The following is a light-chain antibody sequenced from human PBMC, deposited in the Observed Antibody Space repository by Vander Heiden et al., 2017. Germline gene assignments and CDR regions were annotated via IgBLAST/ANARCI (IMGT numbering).Light chain of an antibody. Sequence: DLLMSQASGSLAVSLGERATINCKSSQSVFFSADNKNYLAWYQQRPGQPPKLLISWASTRQSGVPGQFSGTGSGTDFNLTISRLQAEDVAVYFCQKYFISPPAFGPGTKVEIK. V-gene: IGKV4-1*01. CDR2: WAS. CDR1: QSVFFSADNKNY. J-gene: IGKJ3*01. CDR3: QKYFISPPA.